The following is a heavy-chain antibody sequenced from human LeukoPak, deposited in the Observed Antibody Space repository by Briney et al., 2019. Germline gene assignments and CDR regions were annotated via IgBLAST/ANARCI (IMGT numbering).Heavy chain of an antibody. CDR1: GYTFTGYF. V-gene: IGHV1-2*02. J-gene: IGHJ4*02. D-gene: IGHD6-13*01. CDR3: ARWDGYSSSPDY. CDR2: INPNSGGT. Sequence: GASVKVSCQASGYTFTGYFIHWVRQAPGQGLEWMGWINPNSGGTNYAQKFQGRVTMTRDTSISTAYMELTRLRSDDTALYYCARWDGYSSSPDYWGQGTLVTVSS.